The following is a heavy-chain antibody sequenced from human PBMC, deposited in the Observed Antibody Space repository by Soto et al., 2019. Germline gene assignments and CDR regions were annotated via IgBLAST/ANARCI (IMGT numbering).Heavy chain of an antibody. V-gene: IGHV5-10-1*01. Sequence: GESLKISCKGSGYSFTSYWISWVRQMPGKGLEWMGRIDPSDSYTNYSPSFQGHVTISADKSISTAYLQWSSLKASDTAMYYCARPSYYYDSSGYYYSAFDIWGQGTMVTVSS. J-gene: IGHJ3*02. CDR2: IDPSDSYT. CDR1: GYSFTSYW. D-gene: IGHD3-22*01. CDR3: ARPSYYYDSSGYYYSAFDI.